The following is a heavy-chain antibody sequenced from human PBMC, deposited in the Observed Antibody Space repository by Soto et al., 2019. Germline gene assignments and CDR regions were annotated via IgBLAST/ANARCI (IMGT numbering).Heavy chain of an antibody. Sequence: GGSLRLSCAASGFTFSSYAMSWVRQAPGKGLEWVSAISGSGGSTYYADSVKGRFTISRDNSKNTLYLQMNSLRAEDTAVYYCAKGSSVTREKSYYYYMDVWGKGTTVTVSS. D-gene: IGHD4-17*01. J-gene: IGHJ6*03. CDR1: GFTFSSYA. CDR3: AKGSSVTREKSYYYYMDV. CDR2: ISGSGGST. V-gene: IGHV3-23*01.